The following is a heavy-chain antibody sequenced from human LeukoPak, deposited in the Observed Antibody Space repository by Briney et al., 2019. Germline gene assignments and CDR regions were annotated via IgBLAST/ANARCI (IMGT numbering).Heavy chain of an antibody. J-gene: IGHJ6*02. Sequence: PSETLSLTCTVSGGSISSYYWSWIRQPPGKGLKWIGYIYYSGSTNYNPSLKSRVTISVDTSKNQFSLKLSSVTAADTAVYYCARDLKRYGMDVWGQGTTVTVSS. V-gene: IGHV4-59*01. CDR3: ARDLKRYGMDV. CDR1: GGSISSYY. CDR2: IYYSGST.